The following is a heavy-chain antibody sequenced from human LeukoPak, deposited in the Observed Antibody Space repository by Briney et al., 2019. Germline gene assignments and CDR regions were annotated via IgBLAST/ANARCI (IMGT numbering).Heavy chain of an antibody. Sequence: ASVKVSCKASGYTFTGYYMHWVRQAPGQGLEWMGGIIPIFGTANYAQKFQGRVTITADKSTSTAYMELSSLRSDDTAVYYCAFSSYYLQGNYYYMDVWGKGTTVTVSS. J-gene: IGHJ6*03. CDR3: AFSSYYLQGNYYYMDV. CDR2: IIPIFGTA. CDR1: GYTFTGYY. D-gene: IGHD1-26*01. V-gene: IGHV1-69*06.